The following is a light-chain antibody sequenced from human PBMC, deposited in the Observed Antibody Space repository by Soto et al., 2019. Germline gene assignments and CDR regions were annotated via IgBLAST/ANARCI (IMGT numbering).Light chain of an antibody. CDR2: GAS. CDR3: QHFGGTTFT. Sequence: EIVLTQSPATLSLSPGERATLSCRASQSVSSSYIAWYQQRPGQTPSLPIYGASTRATGIPDRFSGSGSGTHFTLTISRLEPGDFAVYYCQHFGGTTFTFGQGTRLEIK. CDR1: QSVSSSY. V-gene: IGKV3-20*01. J-gene: IGKJ5*01.